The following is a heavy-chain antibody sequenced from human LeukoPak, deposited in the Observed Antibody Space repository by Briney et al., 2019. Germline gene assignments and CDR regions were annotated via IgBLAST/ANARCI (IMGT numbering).Heavy chain of an antibody. CDR1: GGSISSYY. CDR3: ARDSCSGGSCYKP. Sequence: SETLSLTCTVSGGSISSYYWSWIRQPPGKGLEWIGYIYYSGSTNYNPSLKSRVTMSVDTSKNQFSLKLSSVTAADTAVYYCARDSCSGGSCYKPWGQGTLVTVSS. J-gene: IGHJ5*02. D-gene: IGHD2-15*01. V-gene: IGHV4-59*01. CDR2: IYYSGST.